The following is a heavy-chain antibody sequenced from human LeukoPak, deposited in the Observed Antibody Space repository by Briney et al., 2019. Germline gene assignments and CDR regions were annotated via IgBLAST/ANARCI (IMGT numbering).Heavy chain of an antibody. J-gene: IGHJ4*02. V-gene: IGHV1-2*02. CDR1: GYTFTGYY. CDR3: ARGRLHCSSTSCYTTDIDY. Sequence: ASMKVSCKASGYTFTGYYMHWVRQAPGQGLEWMGWINPNSGGTNYAQKFQGRVTMTRDTSISTAYMELSRLRSDDTAVYYCARGRLHCSSTSCYTTDIDYWGQGTLVTVSS. CDR2: INPNSGGT. D-gene: IGHD2-2*02.